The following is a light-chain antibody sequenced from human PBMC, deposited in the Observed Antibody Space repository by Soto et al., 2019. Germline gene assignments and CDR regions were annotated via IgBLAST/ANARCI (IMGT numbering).Light chain of an antibody. Sequence: IRVTQSPSSLSASTGDRVTITCRASQSISSWLAWYQQKPGKAPKLLIYDASSLESGVPSRFSGSGSGTEFTLTISSLQPDDFATYYCQQYNSYSRTFGQGTKVDIK. J-gene: IGKJ1*01. V-gene: IGKV1-5*01. CDR3: QQYNSYSRT. CDR1: QSISSW. CDR2: DAS.